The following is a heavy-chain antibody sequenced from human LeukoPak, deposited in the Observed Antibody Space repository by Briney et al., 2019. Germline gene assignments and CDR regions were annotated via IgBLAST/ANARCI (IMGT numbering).Heavy chain of an antibody. V-gene: IGHV4-4*07. CDR1: GGAVSRNR. CDR3: ARGLWRVPAAGALDY. Sequence: NSSETLSLTCTVSGGAVSRNRWNWIRQPAGKGLEWLGHIYSSETTKYNPSLKSRVTMSVDTSKNQLSLRLSSVTAADTAVYYCARGLWRVPAAGALDYWGQGTLVTVSS. CDR2: IYSSETT. J-gene: IGHJ4*02. D-gene: IGHD2-2*01.